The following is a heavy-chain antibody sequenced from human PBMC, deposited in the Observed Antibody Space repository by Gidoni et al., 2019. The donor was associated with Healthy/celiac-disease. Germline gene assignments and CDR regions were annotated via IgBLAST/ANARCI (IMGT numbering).Heavy chain of an antibody. CDR1: GGSFSGYY. J-gene: IGHJ5*02. D-gene: IGHD2-2*01. CDR2: INHSGRT. Sequence: QVQLQQWGAGLLKTSETLSLTCAVYGGSFSGYYWSWIRQPPGKGLEWIGQINHSGRTNYHPSLKSRLPLSVDTSKHQLPLKLISVTSADTAVYHCARPVVVVPAVGNWFDPLGQGPLVTVSS. CDR3: ARPVVVVPAVGNWFDP. V-gene: IGHV4-34*01.